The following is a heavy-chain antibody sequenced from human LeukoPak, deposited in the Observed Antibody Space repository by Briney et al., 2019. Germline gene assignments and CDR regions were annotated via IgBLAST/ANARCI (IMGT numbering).Heavy chain of an antibody. CDR3: ALWYYYYDSSGYYPAFDY. V-gene: IGHV4-38-2*02. Sequence: SETLSLTCTVSGYSISSGYYWGWIRQPPGKGLEWIGSIYNSGSTYYNPSLKSRVTTSVDTSKNQSSLKLSSVTAADTAVYYCALWYYYYDSSGYYPAFDYWGQGTLVTVSS. CDR2: IYNSGST. J-gene: IGHJ4*02. CDR1: GYSISSGYY. D-gene: IGHD3-22*01.